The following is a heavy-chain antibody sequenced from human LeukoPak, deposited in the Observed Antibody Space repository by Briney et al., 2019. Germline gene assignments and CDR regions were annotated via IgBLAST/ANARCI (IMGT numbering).Heavy chain of an antibody. J-gene: IGHJ4*02. D-gene: IGHD3-10*01. CDR1: GRTFSSYA. V-gene: IGHV1-69*13. CDR3: ARENYYGSGSYYNSY. Sequence: SVRVSCKASGRTFSSYAISWVRQAPGQGLEWMGGIIPIFGTANYAQKFQGRVTITADESTSTAYMELSSLRSEDTAVYYCARENYYGSGSYYNSYWGQGTLVTVSS. CDR2: IIPIFGTA.